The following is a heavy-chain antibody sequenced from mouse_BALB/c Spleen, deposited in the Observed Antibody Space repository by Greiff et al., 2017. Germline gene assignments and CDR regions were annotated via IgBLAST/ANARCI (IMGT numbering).Heavy chain of an antibody. Sequence: EVKVVESGGGLVKPGGSLKLSCAASGFTFSSYAMSWVRQTPEKRLEWVASISSGGSTYYPDSVKGRFTISRDNARNILYLQMSSLRSEDTAMYYCARGGYGRYYAMDYWGQGTSVTVSS. CDR1: GFTFSSYA. J-gene: IGHJ4*01. V-gene: IGHV5-6-5*01. CDR3: ARGGYGRYYAMDY. CDR2: ISSGGST. D-gene: IGHD1-1*02.